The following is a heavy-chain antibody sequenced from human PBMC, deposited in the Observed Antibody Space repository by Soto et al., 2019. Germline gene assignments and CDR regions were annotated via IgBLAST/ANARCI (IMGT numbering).Heavy chain of an antibody. CDR3: ARLIAAAGGNRAY. Sequence: QLQLQESGPGLVKPSETLSLTCTVSRGSISTSSYYWGWIRQPPGKGLEWIGSNYYSGSTYYTPALKSRVTNAANTSKNQCSPSLSSVTAADTAVYYCARLIAAAGGNRAYWGQGTLVTVSS. CDR1: RGSISTSSYY. CDR2: NYYSGST. J-gene: IGHJ4*02. D-gene: IGHD6-13*01. V-gene: IGHV4-39*01.